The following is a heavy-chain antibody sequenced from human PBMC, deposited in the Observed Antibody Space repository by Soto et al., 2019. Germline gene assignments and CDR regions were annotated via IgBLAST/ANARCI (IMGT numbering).Heavy chain of an antibody. CDR2: IIPIFGTA. J-gene: IGHJ4*02. Sequence: ASVKVSCKASGGTFSSYAISWVRQAPGQGLEWMGGIIPIFGTANYAQKFQGRVTITADESTSTAYMELSSLRSEDTAVYYCARTHYDSRPIPNYYWGQGTLVTVSS. D-gene: IGHD3-22*01. CDR1: GGTFSSYA. V-gene: IGHV1-69*13. CDR3: ARTHYDSRPIPNYY.